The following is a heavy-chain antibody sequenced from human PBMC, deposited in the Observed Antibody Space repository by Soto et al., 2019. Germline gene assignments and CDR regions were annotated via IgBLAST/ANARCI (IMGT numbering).Heavy chain of an antibody. CDR2: TSGSGGST. V-gene: IGHV3-23*01. J-gene: IGHJ4*02. Sequence: EVQLLESGGGLVQPGGSLRLSCAASGFTFSSYAMSWVRQAPGKGLEWVSATSGSGGSTYYADSVKGLFTISRDNSKNTMYLQMNSLRAEDTAVYYCANGDASSWYRDYFYYWGQGTLVIVSS. CDR3: ANGDASSWYRDYFYY. CDR1: GFTFSSYA. D-gene: IGHD6-13*01.